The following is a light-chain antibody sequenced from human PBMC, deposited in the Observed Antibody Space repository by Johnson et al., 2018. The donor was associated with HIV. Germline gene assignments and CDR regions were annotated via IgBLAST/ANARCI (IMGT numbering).Light chain of an antibody. Sequence: QSVLTQPPSVSAAPGQKVSISCSGSSSNIGNNYVSWYQQLPGTAPKLLIYDNNKRPSGIPDRFSGSKSGTSATLGITGLQTGDEADYYCGTWDSSLSVIFGTWTKVTVL. CDR3: GTWDSSLSVI. V-gene: IGLV1-51*01. J-gene: IGLJ1*01. CDR2: DNN. CDR1: SSNIGNNY.